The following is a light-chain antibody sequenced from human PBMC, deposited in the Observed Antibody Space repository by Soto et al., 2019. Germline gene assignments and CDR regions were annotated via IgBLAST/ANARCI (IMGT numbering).Light chain of an antibody. CDR1: QTVRNKY. J-gene: IGKJ4*01. CDR3: QQFSSSPLT. Sequence: EFVLTQSPGTLSLSPGQITTLSCRASQTVRNKYLSWYQQKPGKAPRLLIYDASSRATGIPERLSGGGYGTDLTITISRMEHEDFAVYYCQQFSSSPLTFGGGTQVDIK. V-gene: IGKV3-20*01. CDR2: DAS.